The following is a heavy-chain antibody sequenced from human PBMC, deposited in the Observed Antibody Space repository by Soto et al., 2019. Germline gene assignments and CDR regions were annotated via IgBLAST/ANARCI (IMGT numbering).Heavy chain of an antibody. D-gene: IGHD2-2*01. Sequence: PGASLRLSCGASGFTFSDNAMTWVLQATGKGLEWVPSISDDGDSTYYADSGKGRFAVSRDNSKNTLFLHMNSLGAEDTAVYYCAKSLSTADNYGLDVWGQATSVTVSS. CDR1: GFTFSDNA. J-gene: IGHJ6*02. CDR2: ISDDGDST. CDR3: AKSLSTADNYGLDV. V-gene: IGHV3-23*01.